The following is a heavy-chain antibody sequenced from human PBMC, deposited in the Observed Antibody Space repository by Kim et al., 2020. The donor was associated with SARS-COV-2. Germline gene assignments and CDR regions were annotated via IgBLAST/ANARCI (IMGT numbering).Heavy chain of an antibody. D-gene: IGHD1-1*01. V-gene: IGHV1-18*01. J-gene: IGHJ4*02. Sequence: ASVKVSCKASDNTFAIYDVSWVWQAPGQGLEWMGRINAQGGNTYYAQNVQGRVTITKDTSTSTAFMELSSLRSDDTAVYFCLSGSYHTYWGQGTLVTVSS. CDR1: DNTFAIYD. CDR3: LSGSYHTY. CDR2: INAQGGNT.